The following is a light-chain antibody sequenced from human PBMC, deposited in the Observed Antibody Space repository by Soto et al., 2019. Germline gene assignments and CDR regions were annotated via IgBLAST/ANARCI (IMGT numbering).Light chain of an antibody. J-gene: IGLJ3*02. CDR1: TGTVTSDHH. V-gene: IGLV7-46*01. CDR2: DTT. CDR3: CLVCSGGGV. Sequence: QAVVTQEPSLTVSPGGTVTLTCGSSTGTVTSDHHPYWFQQKPGQAPRTMIYDTTDRHSWTPARFSGSLLGGKAARTLSGAQTEDEAEYCCCLVCSGGGVFGGGTKLTVL.